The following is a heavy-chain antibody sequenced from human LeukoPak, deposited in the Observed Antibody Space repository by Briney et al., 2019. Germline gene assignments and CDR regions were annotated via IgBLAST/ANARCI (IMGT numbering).Heavy chain of an antibody. Sequence: GGSLRLSCAASGFTFSSYSMNWVRQAPGKGLEWASSISSSSSYIYYADSVKGRFTISRDNAKNSLYLQMNSLRVEDTAVYYCARVPSWTPDYWGQGTLVTVSS. J-gene: IGHJ4*02. CDR1: GFTFSSYS. CDR2: ISSSSSYI. D-gene: IGHD6-13*01. CDR3: ARVPSWTPDY. V-gene: IGHV3-21*01.